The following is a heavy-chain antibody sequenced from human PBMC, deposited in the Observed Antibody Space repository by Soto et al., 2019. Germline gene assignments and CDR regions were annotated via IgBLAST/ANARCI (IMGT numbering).Heavy chain of an antibody. CDR3: ARDAYYYDSSGYDWFDP. Sequence: SETLSLTCTVSGGSISSGDYYWSWIRQPPGKGLEWIGYIYYSGSIYYNPSLKSRVTISVDTSKNQFSLKLSSVTAADTAVYYCARDAYYYDSSGYDWFDPWGQGTLVTVSS. J-gene: IGHJ5*02. CDR2: IYYSGSI. CDR1: GGSISSGDYY. V-gene: IGHV4-30-4*01. D-gene: IGHD3-22*01.